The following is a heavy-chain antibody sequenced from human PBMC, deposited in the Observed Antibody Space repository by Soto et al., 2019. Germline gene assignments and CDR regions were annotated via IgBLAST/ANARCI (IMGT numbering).Heavy chain of an antibody. D-gene: IGHD3-10*01. V-gene: IGHV4-34*01. CDR3: ARGRPLWFGKLPLDY. CDR1: GGSFSGYY. Sequence: SETLSLTCAVYGGSFSGYYWRWIRQPPGKGLEWIGEINHSGSTNYNPSLKSRVTISVDTSKNQFSLKLSSVTAADTAVYYCARGRPLWFGKLPLDYWGQGTRVTGS. J-gene: IGHJ4*02. CDR2: INHSGST.